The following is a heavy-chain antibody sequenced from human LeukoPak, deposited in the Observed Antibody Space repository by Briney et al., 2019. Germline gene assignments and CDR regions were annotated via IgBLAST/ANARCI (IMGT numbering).Heavy chain of an antibody. CDR1: GFTVSSNY. CDR3: AKGTRIQLWLLDY. D-gene: IGHD5-18*01. CDR2: IYSGGST. J-gene: IGHJ4*02. Sequence: GGSLRLSCAASGFTVSSNYMTWVRQAPGKGLEWVSVIYSGGSTYYADSVKGRFTISRDNSKNTLYLQMNSLRAEDTAMYYCAKGTRIQLWLLDYWGQGTLVTVSS. V-gene: IGHV3-66*01.